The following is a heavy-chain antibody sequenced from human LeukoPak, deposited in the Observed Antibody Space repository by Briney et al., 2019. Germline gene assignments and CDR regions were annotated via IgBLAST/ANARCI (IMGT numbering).Heavy chain of an antibody. V-gene: IGHV4-59*01. J-gene: IGHJ4*02. CDR1: GGSISRYY. D-gene: IGHD3-16*02. CDR2: VYDSDST. CDR3: ARDYRGFTPGWFDD. Sequence: PSGTLSLTCTVSGGSISRYYWSWLRQPPGKGLEWIGYVYDSDSTNYNPSLRRRVTISGDTSRNQFFLKLSSVTAADTAVYFCARDYRGFTPGWFDDWGPGTLVTVSS.